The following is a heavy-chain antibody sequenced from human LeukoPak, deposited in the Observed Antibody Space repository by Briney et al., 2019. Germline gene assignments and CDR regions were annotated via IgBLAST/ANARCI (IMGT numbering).Heavy chain of an antibody. CDR3: AKALPRSGYCSGGSCYLIDY. CDR2: IKKDGSEK. V-gene: IGHV3-7*01. Sequence: GGSLRLSCAASGFTFSSYWMTWVRQAPGKGLEWVANIKKDGSEKYYVDSVKGRFTISRDNSKNTLYLQMNSLRAEDTAVYYCAKALPRSGYCSGGSCYLIDYWGQGTLVTVFS. CDR1: GFTFSSYW. D-gene: IGHD2-15*01. J-gene: IGHJ4*02.